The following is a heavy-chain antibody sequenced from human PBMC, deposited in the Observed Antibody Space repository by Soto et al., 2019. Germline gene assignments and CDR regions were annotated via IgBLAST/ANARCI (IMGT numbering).Heavy chain of an antibody. Sequence: ASVKVSCKASGYTFTGYGFSWVRQAPGEGLEWMGWISAYNGNTNSAQKVQGRVTMTTNTSTSTAYMEVRSLRSDDTAVYYCARDSRPYTDTVTAYSYYGMDVWGQGTTVTVSS. CDR3: ARDSRPYTDTVTAYSYYGMDV. J-gene: IGHJ6*02. CDR1: GYTFTGYG. V-gene: IGHV1-18*01. CDR2: ISAYNGNT. D-gene: IGHD3-9*01.